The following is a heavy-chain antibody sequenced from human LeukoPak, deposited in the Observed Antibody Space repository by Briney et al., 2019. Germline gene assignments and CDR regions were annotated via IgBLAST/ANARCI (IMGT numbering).Heavy chain of an antibody. V-gene: IGHV4-59*12. Sequence: PSETLSLTCTVSGGSISSYYWSWIRQPPGKGLEWIGYIYYSGSTNYNPSLKSRVTISVDTSKNQFSLKLSSVTAADTAVYYCARDLGTGGGSYYFDHWGQGTLVTVSS. J-gene: IGHJ4*02. D-gene: IGHD7-27*01. CDR1: GGSISSYY. CDR2: IYYSGST. CDR3: ARDLGTGGGSYYFDH.